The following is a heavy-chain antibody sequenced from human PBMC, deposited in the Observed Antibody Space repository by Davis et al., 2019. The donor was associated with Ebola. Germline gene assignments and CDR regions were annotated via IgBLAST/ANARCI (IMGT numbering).Heavy chain of an antibody. D-gene: IGHD6-19*01. Sequence: GGSLRLSCEASGFIFSDYEMNWVRQTPGKGLEWIAFVGNSVDSIHYAASVKGRFTVSRDNAKNTLYLQMDSLRAEDTAVYYCARARGSGVYFDYWGQGTLVTVSS. CDR2: VGNSVDSI. CDR1: GFIFSDYE. J-gene: IGHJ4*02. CDR3: ARARGSGVYFDY. V-gene: IGHV3-48*03.